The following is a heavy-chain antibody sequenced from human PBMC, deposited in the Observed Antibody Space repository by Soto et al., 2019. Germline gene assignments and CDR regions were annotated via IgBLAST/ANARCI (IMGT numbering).Heavy chain of an antibody. V-gene: IGHV4-4*02. CDR3: AYSTGWYRHDV. J-gene: IGHJ3*01. D-gene: IGHD6-19*01. Sequence: QVQLQESGPGLVKPSGTLSLTCAVSGGSISNSRWWTWVRHPPGKGLEWIGDIFHSGDTNYNPALKSRVFISVDKSQNQFSLKVSSVTAADTAVYYCAYSTGWYRHDVWGQGTLVTVSS. CDR1: GGSISNSRW. CDR2: IFHSGDT.